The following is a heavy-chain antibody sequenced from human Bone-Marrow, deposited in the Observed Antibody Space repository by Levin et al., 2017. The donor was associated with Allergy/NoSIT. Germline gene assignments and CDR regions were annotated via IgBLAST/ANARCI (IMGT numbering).Heavy chain of an antibody. CDR3: YTEAYWTFVH. J-gene: IGHJ4*02. V-gene: IGHV3-15*01. CDR2: VKGKGSGGAK. D-gene: IGHD1-1*01. CDR1: GVTFSDAW. Sequence: TSGGSLRLSCAVSGVTFSDAWVGWVRQAPGKGLEWVGRVKGKGSGGAKEYAAPVQGRFTISKDESKDTVYLQMNNLKTEDTAMYYCYTEAYWTFVHWGQGTLVTVSS.